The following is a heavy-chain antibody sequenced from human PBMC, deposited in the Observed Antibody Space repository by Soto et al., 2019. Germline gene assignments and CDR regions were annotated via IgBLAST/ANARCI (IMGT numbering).Heavy chain of an antibody. Sequence: QVQLVESGGGLVKPRGSLRLSCAASGFSLSDYYVSWIRQAPGEGLEWVSYISSSGTTTHYADSVKGRFTISKDNSKNSLYLQMNSLRAEDTDVYYCARVRGDSSGSYYFDYWGQGALVTVSS. CDR3: ARVRGDSSGSYYFDY. V-gene: IGHV3-11*01. CDR1: GFSLSDYY. J-gene: IGHJ4*02. CDR2: ISSSGTTT. D-gene: IGHD3-22*01.